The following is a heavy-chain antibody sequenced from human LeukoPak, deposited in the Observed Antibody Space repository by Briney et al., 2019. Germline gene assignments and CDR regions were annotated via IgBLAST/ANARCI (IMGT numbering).Heavy chain of an antibody. V-gene: IGHV3-53*01. J-gene: IGHJ4*02. CDR3: ARARVLLWFGELDY. CDR1: GFTVSSNY. CDR2: IYSGGST. D-gene: IGHD3-10*01. Sequence: GGSLRLSCAASGFTVSSNYMSWVRQAPGKGLEWVSVIYSGGSTYYADSVKGRFTISRDSSKNTLYLQMNSLRAEDMAVYYCARARVLLWFGELDYWGQGTLVTVSS.